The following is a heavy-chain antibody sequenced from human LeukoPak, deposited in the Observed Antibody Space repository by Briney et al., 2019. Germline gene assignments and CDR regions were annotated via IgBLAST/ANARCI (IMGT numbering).Heavy chain of an antibody. J-gene: IGHJ4*02. CDR2: IYYSGCT. Sequence: SQTLSLTCTVSGGSISSGGYYWSWIRQHPGKGLEWIGYIYYSGCTYYNPSLKSRVTISVDTSKNQFSLKLSSVTAADTAVYYCTRVFQNSSGWYPFDYWGQGTLVTVSS. V-gene: IGHV4-31*03. D-gene: IGHD6-19*01. CDR1: GGSISSGGYY. CDR3: TRVFQNSSGWYPFDY.